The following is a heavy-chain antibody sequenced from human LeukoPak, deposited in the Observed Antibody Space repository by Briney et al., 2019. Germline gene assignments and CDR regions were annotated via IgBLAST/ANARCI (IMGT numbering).Heavy chain of an antibody. J-gene: IGHJ6*03. Sequence: SETLSLTCTVSGGSISSGSYYWSWIRQPAGKGLEWIGRIYTSGSTNYNPSLKSRVTISVDTSKNQFSLKLSSVTAADTAVYYCARTVVRGVIIFPLYYYMDVWGKGTTVTVSS. CDR2: IYTSGST. CDR1: GGSISSGSYY. V-gene: IGHV4-61*02. CDR3: ARTVVRGVIIFPLYYYMDV. D-gene: IGHD3-10*01.